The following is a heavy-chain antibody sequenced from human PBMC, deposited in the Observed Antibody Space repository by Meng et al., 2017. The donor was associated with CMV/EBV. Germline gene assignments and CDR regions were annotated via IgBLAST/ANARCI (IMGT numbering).Heavy chain of an antibody. CDR2: INPNSGGT. V-gene: IGHV1-2*02. Sequence: ASVKVSCKASGYTFTGYYMHWVRQAPGQGLEWMGWINPNSGGTNYAQKFQGRVTMTRDTSISTAYMELSRLRSDDTAAYYCARDYQLERRSDDYWGQGTLVTVSS. D-gene: IGHD1-1*01. J-gene: IGHJ4*02. CDR1: GYTFTGYY. CDR3: ARDYQLERRSDDY.